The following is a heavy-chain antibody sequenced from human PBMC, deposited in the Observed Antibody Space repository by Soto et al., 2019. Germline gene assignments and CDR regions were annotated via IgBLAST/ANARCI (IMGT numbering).Heavy chain of an antibody. V-gene: IGHV5-51*01. CDR2: AQPGHSDT. J-gene: IGHJ5*02. CDR3: PRHGYSSSWYPDR. Sequence: ESLKISCQRSGYRFTSFWIGWVRQMPGKGLEWMGIAQPGHSDTRYSPSFQAHVTISADEPTNPAYLQWSRLRASDTATYFCPRHGYSSSWYPDRWGEATLGTVST. CDR1: GYRFTSFW. D-gene: IGHD6-13*01.